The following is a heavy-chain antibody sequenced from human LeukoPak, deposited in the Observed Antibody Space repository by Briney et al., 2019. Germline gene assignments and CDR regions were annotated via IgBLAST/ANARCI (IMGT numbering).Heavy chain of an antibody. V-gene: IGHV3-30*01. Sequence: GGSLRLSCSASGFTFSRYTMHCVRQAPGKGLEWVALLAYDETFRYYADSVKGRFTISRDTAKSTLELQMNSLTTEDTALYYCAREADGFDIWGQGTMVTVSS. CDR2: LAYDETFR. CDR3: AREADGFDI. CDR1: GFTFSRYT. J-gene: IGHJ3*02.